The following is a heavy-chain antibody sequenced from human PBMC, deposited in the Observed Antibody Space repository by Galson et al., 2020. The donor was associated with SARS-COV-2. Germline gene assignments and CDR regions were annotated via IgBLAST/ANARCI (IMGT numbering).Heavy chain of an antibody. D-gene: IGHD3-9*01. J-gene: IGHJ6*02. CDR1: GGTLSSYG. CDR2: IIPLFGSV. V-gene: IGHV1-69*13. CDR3: ATLPNYDILTGYYDYLGMDV. Sequence: SVKVSCKASGGTLSSYGLSWVRQAPGQGLEWMGGIIPLFGSVNYAQKFQGRVTITADEATTAAYMEVSSLRSEDAAVYYCATLPNYDILTGYYDYLGMDVWGQGTTVTVSS.